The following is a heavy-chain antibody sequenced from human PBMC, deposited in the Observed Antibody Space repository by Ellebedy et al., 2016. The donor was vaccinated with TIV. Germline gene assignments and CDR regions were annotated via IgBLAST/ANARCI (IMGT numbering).Heavy chain of an antibody. CDR3: ARAVRGIVPFDI. V-gene: IGHV4-38-2*02. J-gene: IGHJ3*02. CDR1: GYSISSGFS. Sequence: SETLSLTXTVSGYSISSGFSWGWIRQPPGKGLEWIGSMYHSGSTYHDPSFKSRVTISVDKAKNQLSLKLRSVTAADTAVYYCARAVRGIVPFDIWGQGTMVTVSS. CDR2: MYHSGST. D-gene: IGHD3-10*01.